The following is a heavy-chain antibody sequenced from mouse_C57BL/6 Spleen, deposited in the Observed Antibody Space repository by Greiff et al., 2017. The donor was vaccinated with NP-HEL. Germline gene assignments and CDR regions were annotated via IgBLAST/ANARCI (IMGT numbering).Heavy chain of an antibody. CDR2: IYPGDGDT. CDR1: GYSFSSYW. V-gene: IGHV1-82*01. CDR3: AREDSSGYFAY. J-gene: IGHJ3*01. D-gene: IGHD3-2*02. Sequence: VQLQQSGPELVKPGASVKLSCKASGYSFSSYWMNWVKQRPGKGLEWIGRIYPGDGDTNYNGKFKGKARMTAEKSSSTAYMQLSSLTSEDSAVYFCAREDSSGYFAYWGQGTLVTFSA.